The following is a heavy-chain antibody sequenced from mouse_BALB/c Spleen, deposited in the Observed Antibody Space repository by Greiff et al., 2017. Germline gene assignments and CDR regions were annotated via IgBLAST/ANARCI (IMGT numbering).Heavy chain of an antibody. CDR3: ARSAGWFAY. CDR1: GFTFSSYA. Sequence: EVQRVESGGGLVKPGGSLKLSCAASGFTFSSYAMSWVRQTPEKRLEWVASISSGGSTYYPDSVKGRFTISRDNARNILYLQMSSLRSEDTAMYYCARSAGWFAYWGQGTLVTVSA. CDR2: ISSGGST. J-gene: IGHJ3*01. V-gene: IGHV5-6-5*01.